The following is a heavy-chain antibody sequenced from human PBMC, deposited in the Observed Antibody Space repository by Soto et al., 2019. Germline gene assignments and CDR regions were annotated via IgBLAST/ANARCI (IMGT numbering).Heavy chain of an antibody. D-gene: IGHD3-22*01. CDR3: ARESRSSGYYFDY. CDR1: GGSISSGGYY. V-gene: IGHV4-31*03. J-gene: IGHJ4*02. Sequence: SETLSLTCTVSGGSISSGGYYWIWIRQHPGKGLEWIGYIYYSGSTYYNPSLKSRVTISVDTSKNQFSLKLSSVTAADTAVYYCARESRSSGYYFDYWGQGTLVTVSS. CDR2: IYYSGST.